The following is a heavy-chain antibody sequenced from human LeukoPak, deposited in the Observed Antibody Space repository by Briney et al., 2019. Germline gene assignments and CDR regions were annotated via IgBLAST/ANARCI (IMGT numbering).Heavy chain of an antibody. CDR1: GFTFNNYA. J-gene: IGHJ3*02. CDR2: IMSGGTT. CDR3: AKDLPYSGWAFEI. V-gene: IGHV3-23*01. D-gene: IGHD6-13*01. Sequence: PGGSLRLSCAASGFTFNNYAMSWVRQAPGKGLGWVSLIMSGGTTYYADSVKGRFTISRDKSKDTLHLQMNSLRAEDTAVYYCAKDLPYSGWAFEIWGLGTMVTVSS.